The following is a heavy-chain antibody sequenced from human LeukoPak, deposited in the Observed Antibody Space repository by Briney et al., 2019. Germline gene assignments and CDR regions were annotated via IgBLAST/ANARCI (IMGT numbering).Heavy chain of an antibody. CDR1: GFTFRNYG. Sequence: HPGGSLRLSCAASGFTFRNYGMSWVRQAPGKGLEWVSVISGSGVSTYYADSVKGRFTISRDNSKNTLYLHMNSLRAEDTAVYYCAKGYYYDNSGESYFDYWGQGTLVTVSS. CDR2: ISGSGVST. D-gene: IGHD3-22*01. V-gene: IGHV3-23*01. J-gene: IGHJ4*02. CDR3: AKGYYYDNSGESYFDY.